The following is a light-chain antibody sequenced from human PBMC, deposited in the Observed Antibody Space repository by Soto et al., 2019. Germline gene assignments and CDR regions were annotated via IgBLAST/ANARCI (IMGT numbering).Light chain of an antibody. V-gene: IGLV2-14*01. CDR2: EVS. CDR3: SSYSSSPSYV. Sequence: SALTQPASVSGAPGRSITMSCTGTSDDVGGYNYVSWYQQHPGEVPKLVIFEVSNRPSGVSNRFSGSKSGNTASLTISGLQAEDEADYYCSSYSSSPSYVFGTGTKVTVL. J-gene: IGLJ1*01. CDR1: SDDVGGYNY.